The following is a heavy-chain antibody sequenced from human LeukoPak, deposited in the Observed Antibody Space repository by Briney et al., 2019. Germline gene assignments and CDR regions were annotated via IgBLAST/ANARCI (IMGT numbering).Heavy chain of an antibody. Sequence: GGSLRLSCEASGFRFSYYEMSWVRQAPGKGLEWLSYINSGGSGIHYAGSVNGRFTISRDNDKNSLYLQMNSLRVEDTAVYYCAAVGRAGHPGYWGQGTLVTVSS. CDR2: INSGGSGI. V-gene: IGHV3-48*03. J-gene: IGHJ4*02. CDR3: AAVGRAGHPGY. D-gene: IGHD2-2*01. CDR1: GFRFSYYE.